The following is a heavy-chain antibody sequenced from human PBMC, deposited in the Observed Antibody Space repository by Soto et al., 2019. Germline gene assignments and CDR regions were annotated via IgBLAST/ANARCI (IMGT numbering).Heavy chain of an antibody. CDR3: ARETYSSGWPPTFDY. Sequence: QVQLVASGGGVVQPGRSLRLSCAASGFTFSSYAMHWVRQAPGKGLEWVAVISYDGSNKYYADSVKVRFTISIDNSKNTLYLQMNSLRAEDTAVYYCARETYSSGWPPTFDYWGKGTLVTVSS. J-gene: IGHJ4*02. CDR1: GFTFSSYA. CDR2: ISYDGSNK. V-gene: IGHV3-30-3*01. D-gene: IGHD6-19*01.